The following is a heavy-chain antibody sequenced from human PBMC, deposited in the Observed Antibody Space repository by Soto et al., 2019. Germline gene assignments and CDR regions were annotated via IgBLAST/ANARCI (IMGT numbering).Heavy chain of an antibody. V-gene: IGHV1-46*01. CDR2: INPSVGST. J-gene: IGHJ5*02. CDR1: GYQLTRYY. Sequence: ASLQGSWKASGYQLTRYYMHWVRQALGQGLEWMGIINPSVGSTRYAEKFQGRVTMTRDTSTSTVYMELSSLRSEDTAVYFCARVRRSTGTIQDNWFDPWGQGTLVTASS. CDR3: ARVRRSTGTIQDNWFDP. D-gene: IGHD1-7*01.